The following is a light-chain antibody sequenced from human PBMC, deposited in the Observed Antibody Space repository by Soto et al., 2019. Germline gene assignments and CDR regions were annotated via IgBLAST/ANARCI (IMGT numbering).Light chain of an antibody. CDR2: EAS. CDR1: RSDVGSFHL. J-gene: IGLJ1*01. CDR3: FSFTTTSTHV. Sequence: QSVLTQPASVTGSPGQSITISCTGTRSDVGSFHLVSWYQQHPGKAPKLMIYEASKRPSGVSDRFSGSKSGTTASLTISGLQVEDEAEYFCFSFTTTSTHVFGTGTKVTVL. V-gene: IGLV2-14*02.